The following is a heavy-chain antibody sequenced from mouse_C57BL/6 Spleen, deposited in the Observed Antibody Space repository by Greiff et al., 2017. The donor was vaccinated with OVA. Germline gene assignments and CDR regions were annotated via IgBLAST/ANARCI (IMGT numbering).Heavy chain of an antibody. CDR2: IDPEDGDT. J-gene: IGHJ3*01. V-gene: IGHV14-1*01. CDR3: TAASWDGVFAY. Sequence: VHVKQSGAELVRPGASVKLSCTASGFNIKDYYMHWVKQRPEQGLEWIGMIDPEDGDTEYAPKFQGKATMTADTSSSTAYLLLSSLTSEDTAVYYCTAASWDGVFAYWGQGTLVTVSA. D-gene: IGHD4-1*01. CDR1: GFNIKDYY.